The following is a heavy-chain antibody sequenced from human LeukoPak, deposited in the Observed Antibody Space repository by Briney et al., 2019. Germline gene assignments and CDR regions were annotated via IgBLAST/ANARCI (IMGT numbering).Heavy chain of an antibody. Sequence: SVKVSCKASGGTFSSYAISWVRQAPGQGLEWTGVIIPIFGTTNYAQKFQGRVTITTDASTSTSYMELSSLRSEDTAVYYCARDGPYSSSSRVVGPRTSGGGGFDYWGQGTLITVSS. J-gene: IGHJ4*02. CDR1: GGTFSSYA. CDR2: IIPIFGTT. D-gene: IGHD6-6*01. V-gene: IGHV1-69*05. CDR3: ARDGPYSSSSRVVGPRTSGGGGFDY.